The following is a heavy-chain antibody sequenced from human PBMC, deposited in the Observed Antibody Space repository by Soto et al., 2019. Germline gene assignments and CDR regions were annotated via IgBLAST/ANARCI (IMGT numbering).Heavy chain of an antibody. CDR3: ATAPYSGRYIN. CDR2: IYHTGST. V-gene: IGHV4-59*11. CDR1: GGTISNHY. J-gene: IGHJ4*02. Sequence: QVQLQESGPGLVKPSETLSLTCTVSGGTISNHYCSWIRQPPGKGLEWIGYIYHTGSTNYNPSLKRRVTISADRSKNQFALSLSSMTAADTAVYYCATAPYSGRYINWGPGTLVTVSS. D-gene: IGHD1-26*01.